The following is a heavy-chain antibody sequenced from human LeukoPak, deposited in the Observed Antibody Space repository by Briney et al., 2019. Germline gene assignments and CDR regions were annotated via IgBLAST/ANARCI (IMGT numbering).Heavy chain of an antibody. D-gene: IGHD6-13*01. Sequence: SETLSLTCTVSGGSVSSGSCYWSWIRQPPGKGLEWIGYIYYSGSTNYNPSLKSRVTISVDTSKNQFSLKLSSVTAADTAVYYCARGGRSAAVFNWGQGTLVTVSS. CDR3: ARGGRSAAVFN. V-gene: IGHV4-61*01. J-gene: IGHJ4*02. CDR1: GGSVSSGSCY. CDR2: IYYSGST.